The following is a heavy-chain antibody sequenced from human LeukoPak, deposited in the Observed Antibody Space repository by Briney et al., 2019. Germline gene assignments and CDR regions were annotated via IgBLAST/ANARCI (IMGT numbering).Heavy chain of an antibody. J-gene: IGHJ5*02. Sequence: SETLSLTCAVYGEYFSTYYYSWIRQPPGKGLEWIGEINHSGSTNYNPSLKSRLTISVDMSKKQFFLRLSSVTAADTAMYYCARRPYGLIRGINGPTGHWFDPWGQGNLVIVSS. CDR3: ARRPYGLIRGINGPTGHWFDP. CDR2: INHSGST. V-gene: IGHV4-34*01. D-gene: IGHD2-8*01. CDR1: GEYFSTYY.